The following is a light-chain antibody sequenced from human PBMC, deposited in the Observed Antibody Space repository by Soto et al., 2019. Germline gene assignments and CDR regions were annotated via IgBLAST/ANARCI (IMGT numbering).Light chain of an antibody. J-gene: IGKJ2*01. Sequence: EIVMTQSPATLAVSPGERVTLSCRASQSVGRNLAWYQQRPGQAPRLLIYDASPRATTIPDRFSGSGSETDFTLTIRSLQSEDLEVYYCQQYYNLPYTFGQGTKLE. CDR3: QQYYNLPYT. CDR2: DAS. V-gene: IGKV3-15*01. CDR1: QSVGRN.